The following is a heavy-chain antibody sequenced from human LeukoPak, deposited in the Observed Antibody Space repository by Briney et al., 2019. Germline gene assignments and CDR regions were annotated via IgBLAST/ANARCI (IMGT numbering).Heavy chain of an antibody. D-gene: IGHD1-26*01. CDR1: GVTFSYAW. V-gene: IGHV3-15*01. J-gene: IGHJ4*02. Sequence: GGSLRLSCAASGVTFSYAWMTWVRQAPGKGVERVGRIKSITDGGTTDYAAPVKGRFTISRDDRKKRLYLQMNSLKSEDTAVYYFSTFDWERVVCFWGQGTLVTVSS. CDR3: STFDWERVVCF. CDR2: IKSITDGGTT.